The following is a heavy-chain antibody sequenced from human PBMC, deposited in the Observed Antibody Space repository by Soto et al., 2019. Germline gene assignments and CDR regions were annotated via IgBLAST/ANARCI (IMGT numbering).Heavy chain of an antibody. Sequence: SETLSLTCTVSGGSVSSGSYYWSWIRQPPGKGLEWIGYIYYSGSTNYNPSLKSRVTISVDTSKNQFSLKLSSVTAADTAVYYCARGGYDFWSGYYLWFDPWGQGTLVTVSS. J-gene: IGHJ5*02. CDR2: IYYSGST. V-gene: IGHV4-61*01. CDR1: GGSVSSGSYY. D-gene: IGHD3-3*01. CDR3: ARGGYDFWSGYYLWFDP.